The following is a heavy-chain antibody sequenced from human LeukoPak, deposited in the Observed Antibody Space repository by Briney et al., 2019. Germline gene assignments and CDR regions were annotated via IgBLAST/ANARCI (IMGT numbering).Heavy chain of an antibody. D-gene: IGHD2-15*01. J-gene: IGHJ4*02. CDR3: ASTRGTRFDY. CDR2: IYYSGST. Sequence: SETLSLTCTVSGSSISSYYWSWIQQPPGKGLEWIGYIYYSGSTNYNPSLKSRVTISVDTSKNQFSPKLSSVTAADTAVYYCASTRGTRFDYWGQGTLVTVSS. CDR1: GSSISSYY. V-gene: IGHV4-59*08.